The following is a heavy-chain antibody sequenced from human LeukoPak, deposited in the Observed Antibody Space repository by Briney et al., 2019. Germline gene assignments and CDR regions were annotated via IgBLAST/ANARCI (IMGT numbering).Heavy chain of an antibody. V-gene: IGHV4-61*01. CDR2: KYYSGST. J-gene: IGHJ4*02. CDR3: ARGRSYGFDFDS. Sequence: PSETLSLTCDVSGVSINTCCYYWTWIRQPPGKGLEWIGYKYYSGSTRYNSSLRSRLTISLDSSKNQFSLRLTSVTAADTAVYYCARGRSYGFDFDSWGPGTLVIVSS. D-gene: IGHD5-18*01. CDR1: GVSINTCCYY.